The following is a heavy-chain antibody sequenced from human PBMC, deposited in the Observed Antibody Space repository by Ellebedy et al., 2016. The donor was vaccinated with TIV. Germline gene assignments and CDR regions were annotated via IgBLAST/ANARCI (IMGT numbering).Heavy chain of an antibody. CDR3: ARDPGSGRQPYYYYYGMDV. D-gene: IGHD3-10*01. Sequence: AASVKVSCKTSDGTFFTYAVSWVRQAPGQGLEWVGGIVPSFGSANYAQKFHGRVTITADESTGTASMELRSLRSEDTGVYYCARDPGSGRQPYYYYYGMDVWGQGTTVTVSS. CDR1: DGTFFTYA. V-gene: IGHV1-69*13. CDR2: IVPSFGSA. J-gene: IGHJ6*02.